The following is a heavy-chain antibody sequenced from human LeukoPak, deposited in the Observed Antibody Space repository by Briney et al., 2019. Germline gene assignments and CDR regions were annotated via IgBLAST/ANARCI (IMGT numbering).Heavy chain of an antibody. V-gene: IGHV3-9*01. CDR1: GFTFDDYA. D-gene: IGHD3-10*01. CDR2: ISWNRGTI. CDR3: AKDKSYFGSGSYCFDY. J-gene: IGHJ4*02. Sequence: PGRSLRLSCAASGFTFDDYAMHWVRQAPGMDLEWVSGISWNRGTILYANSVRGRFTSSRDNAKNSLYLQMSSLRADDTALYYCAKDKSYFGSGSYCFDYWGQGTLVTVSS.